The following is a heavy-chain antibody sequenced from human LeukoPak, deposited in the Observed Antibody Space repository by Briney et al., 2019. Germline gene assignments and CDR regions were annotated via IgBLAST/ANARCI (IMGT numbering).Heavy chain of an antibody. J-gene: IGHJ4*02. V-gene: IGHV1-2*02. CDR2: INPNSGGT. Sequence: ASVKVSCKASGYTFTSYYMHWVRQAPGQGLEWMGWINPNSGGTNYAQKFQGRVTMTRDTSISTAYMELSRLRSDDTAVYYCARQYCSSTSCYPPAFDYWGQGTLVTVSS. D-gene: IGHD2-2*01. CDR1: GYTFTSYY. CDR3: ARQYCSSTSCYPPAFDY.